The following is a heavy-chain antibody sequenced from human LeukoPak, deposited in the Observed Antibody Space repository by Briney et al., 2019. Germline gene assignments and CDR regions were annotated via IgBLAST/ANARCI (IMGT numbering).Heavy chain of an antibody. CDR1: GYTFTSYG. CDR3: ARGPLYYYDSSGYYYGPYYFDY. CDR2: ISAYNGKT. Sequence: ASVKVSCKASGYTFTSYGISWVRQAPGQGLEWMGWISAYNGKTNYAPKLQGRVTMTTDTSTSTAYMELRSLRSDDTAVYYCARGPLYYYDSSGYYYGPYYFDYWGQGTLVTVSS. D-gene: IGHD3-22*01. J-gene: IGHJ4*02. V-gene: IGHV1-18*01.